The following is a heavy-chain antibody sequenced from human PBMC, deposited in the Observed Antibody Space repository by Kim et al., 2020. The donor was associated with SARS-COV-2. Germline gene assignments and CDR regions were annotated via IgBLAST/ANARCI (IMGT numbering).Heavy chain of an antibody. J-gene: IGHJ4*02. Sequence: ASVKVSCKSSGYTFTSYYMHWVRQAPGQGLEWMGIINPSGGSTSYAQKFQGRVTMTRDTSTSTVYMELSSLRSEDTAVYYCAREGKGYCSSTSCYVPLGFDYWGQGTLVTVSS. CDR2: INPSGGST. D-gene: IGHD2-2*01. CDR1: GYTFTSYY. CDR3: AREGKGYCSSTSCYVPLGFDY. V-gene: IGHV1-46*01.